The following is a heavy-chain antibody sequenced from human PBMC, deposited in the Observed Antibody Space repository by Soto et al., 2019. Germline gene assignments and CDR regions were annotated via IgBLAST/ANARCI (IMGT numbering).Heavy chain of an antibody. Sequence: GGSLRLSCAASEVIFSSDWMHWVRRAPGKGPVWVARIDTDGSGTTYADSVKGGFTISRDNARNMVYLQMNSLRAEDTAVYYSSRDRPGPQHYFDYWGQGIMVTVSS. J-gene: IGHJ4*02. V-gene: IGHV3-74*01. CDR2: IDTDGSGT. CDR3: SRDRPGPQHYFDY. CDR1: EVIFSSDW. D-gene: IGHD6-6*01.